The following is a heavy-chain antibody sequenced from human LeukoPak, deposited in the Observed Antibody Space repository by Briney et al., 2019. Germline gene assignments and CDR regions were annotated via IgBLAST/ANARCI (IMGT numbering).Heavy chain of an antibody. CDR3: ARVPISSSWDHYFDY. J-gene: IGHJ4*02. Sequence: PGRSLRLSCAASGFTFDDYAMHWVRQAPGKGLEWVSGISWNSGSIGYADSVRGRFTISRDNAKNSLYLQMNSLRAEDTAVYYCARVPISSSWDHYFDYWGQGTLVTVSS. CDR1: GFTFDDYA. D-gene: IGHD6-13*01. V-gene: IGHV3-9*01. CDR2: ISWNSGSI.